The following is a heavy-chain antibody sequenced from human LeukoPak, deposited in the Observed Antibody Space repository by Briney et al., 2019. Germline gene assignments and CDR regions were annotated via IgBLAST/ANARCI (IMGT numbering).Heavy chain of an antibody. CDR2: ISGSGGST. V-gene: IGHV3-23*01. CDR3: AKGGWLVGPGHGDY. J-gene: IGHJ4*02. CDR1: GFTFRSYA. Sequence: GGSLRLSCAASGFTFRSYAMNWVRQAPGKGLEWVSGISGSGGSTYYADSMKGRFTISRDNSKNTLSLQMNSLRVEDTAVYYCAKGGWLVGPGHGDYWGQGTLVTVSS. D-gene: IGHD6-19*01.